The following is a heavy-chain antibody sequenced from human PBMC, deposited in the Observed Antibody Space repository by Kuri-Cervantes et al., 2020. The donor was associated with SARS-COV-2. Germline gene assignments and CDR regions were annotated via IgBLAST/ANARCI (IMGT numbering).Heavy chain of an antibody. CDR3: ARDGRTYYDILTGYSISYYFDH. V-gene: IGHV1-18*04. CDR2: ISGYNGNT. CDR1: GYNFNISG. J-gene: IGHJ4*02. Sequence: ASVKVSCKASGYNFNISGIHWVRQAPGQGLEWMGWISGYNGNTNYAQKLQGRVTMTTDTSTSTAYMELRSLRPDDTAVYYCARDGRTYYDILTGYSISYYFDHWGQGALVTVSS. D-gene: IGHD3-9*01.